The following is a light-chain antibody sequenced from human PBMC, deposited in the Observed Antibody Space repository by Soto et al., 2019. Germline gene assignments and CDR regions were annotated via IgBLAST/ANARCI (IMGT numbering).Light chain of an antibody. Sequence: EIVLTQSPASLSLSPGESATLTCRASQSINRDLAWYVQKPGQAPRLLVQGASRRATGIPDRFSGSGSGTDFTLTISRLEPEDFEVCYCQQYGGSPTTFGQGTKVDIK. J-gene: IGKJ1*01. V-gene: IGKV3-20*01. CDR2: GAS. CDR1: QSINRD. CDR3: QQYGGSPTT.